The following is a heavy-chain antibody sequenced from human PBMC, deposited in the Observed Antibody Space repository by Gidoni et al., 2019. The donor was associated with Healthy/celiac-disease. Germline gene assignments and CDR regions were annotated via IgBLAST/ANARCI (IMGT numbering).Heavy chain of an antibody. Sequence: QVQLVESGGGVVQPGRSLRLSCAASGFPFRSYGMHWVRQAPGKGLEWVAVIWYDGSNKYYADSVKGRFTISRDNSKNTLYLQMNSLRAEDTAVYYCARDRAAAGNDAFDIWGQGTMVTVSS. CDR1: GFPFRSYG. CDR2: IWYDGSNK. CDR3: ARDRAAAGNDAFDI. J-gene: IGHJ3*02. D-gene: IGHD6-13*01. V-gene: IGHV3-33*01.